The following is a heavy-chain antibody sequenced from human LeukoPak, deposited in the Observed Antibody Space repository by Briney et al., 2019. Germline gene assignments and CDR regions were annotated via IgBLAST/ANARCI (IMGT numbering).Heavy chain of an antibody. CDR3: GSGPKVVTAIPFYYSDY. Sequence: ASVKVSCKASGYTFTGYYIHWVRQAPGQGLEWMGWINPNSGGTNCAQKFQGGVTMTRDTSISTAYMEVSRLRSDDTAVYYCGSGPKVVTAIPFYYSDYWGQGTLVTVSS. D-gene: IGHD2-21*02. CDR2: INPNSGGT. CDR1: GYTFTGYY. J-gene: IGHJ4*02. V-gene: IGHV1-2*02.